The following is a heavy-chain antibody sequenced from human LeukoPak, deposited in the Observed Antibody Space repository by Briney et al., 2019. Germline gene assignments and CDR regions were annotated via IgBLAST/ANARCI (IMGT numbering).Heavy chain of an antibody. CDR2: ISSGSTI. J-gene: IGHJ6*04. CDR1: GFTFSDYY. Sequence: GGSLRLSCAASGFTFSDYYMSWIRQAPGKGLEWVSYISSGSTIYYADSVKGRFTISRDNAKNSLYLQMNSLRAEDTAVYYCAELGITMIGGVWGKGTTVTISS. D-gene: IGHD3-10*02. V-gene: IGHV3-69-1*02. CDR3: AELGITMIGGV.